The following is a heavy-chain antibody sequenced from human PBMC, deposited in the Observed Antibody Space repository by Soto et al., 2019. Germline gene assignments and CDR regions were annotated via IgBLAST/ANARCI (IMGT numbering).Heavy chain of an antibody. CDR3: ARALYSSSWYHI. J-gene: IGHJ4*02. D-gene: IGHD6-13*01. V-gene: IGHV1-18*01. CDR1: GYTFTSCG. CDR2: ISAYNGNT. Sequence: ASVKVSCKASGYTFTSCGMSWVRQAPGQGLEWMGWISAYNGNTNYAQKLQGRVTMTTDTSTSTAYMELRSLRSDDTAVYYCARALYSSSWYHIWGQGTLVTVSS.